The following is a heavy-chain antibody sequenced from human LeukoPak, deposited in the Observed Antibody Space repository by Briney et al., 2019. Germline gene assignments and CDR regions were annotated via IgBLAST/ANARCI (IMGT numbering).Heavy chain of an antibody. J-gene: IGHJ3*02. Sequence: GGSLRLSCAASGFTFDDYAMHWVRQAPGKGLEWVSGISWNSGSIGYADSVKGRFTISRDNAKNSLYLQMNSLRAEDMALYYCAKDIGSDYGPLPLTGAFDIWGQGTMVTVSS. CDR1: GFTFDDYA. D-gene: IGHD4-17*01. CDR2: ISWNSGSI. CDR3: AKDIGSDYGPLPLTGAFDI. V-gene: IGHV3-9*03.